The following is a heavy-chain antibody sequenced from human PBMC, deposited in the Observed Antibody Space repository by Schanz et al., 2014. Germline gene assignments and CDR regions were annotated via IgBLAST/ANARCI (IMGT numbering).Heavy chain of an antibody. J-gene: IGHJ5*02. CDR3: ASRRRMGISMVQGILKGWFVP. CDR1: GGSFSAYH. CDR2: ISHDGTT. Sequence: QVQLQQWGAGLLKPSETLSLICVINGGSFSAYHWSWLRQSPGKGPEWIGEISHDGTTNYNPSLKSRVTISGDTRKNQFCLNLTSVTAADTAVYYCASRRRMGISMVQGILKGWFVPWGQGTLVAVSS. V-gene: IGHV4-34*02. D-gene: IGHD3-10*01.